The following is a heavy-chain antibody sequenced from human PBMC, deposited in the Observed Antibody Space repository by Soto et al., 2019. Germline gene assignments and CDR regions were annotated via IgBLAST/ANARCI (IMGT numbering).Heavy chain of an antibody. CDR2: IWYDGSNK. D-gene: IGHD5-18*01. CDR3: ARKTAMVSGYYYYGMDV. V-gene: IGHV3-33*01. Sequence: PGGSLRLSCAASGFTFSSYGMHWVRQAPGKGLEWVAVIWYDGSNKYYADSVKGRFTISRDNSKNTLYLQMNSLRAEDTAVYYCARKTAMVSGYYYYGMDVWGQGTTVTVSS. J-gene: IGHJ6*02. CDR1: GFTFSSYG.